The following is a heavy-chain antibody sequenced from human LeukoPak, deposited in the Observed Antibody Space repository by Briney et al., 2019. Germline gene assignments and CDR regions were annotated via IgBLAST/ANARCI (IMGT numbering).Heavy chain of an antibody. D-gene: IGHD5-24*01. V-gene: IGHV4-59*01. CDR1: GGSISSYY. CDR2: IYYSGGT. J-gene: IGHJ4*02. CDR3: AFSQEMADALDI. Sequence: SETLSLTCTASGGSISSYYWSWIRQPPGKGLEWIGYIYYSGGTNYNPSLKSRVTISVDTSKNQFSLKLSSVTAADTAVYYCAFSQEMADALDIWGQGTLVTVSS.